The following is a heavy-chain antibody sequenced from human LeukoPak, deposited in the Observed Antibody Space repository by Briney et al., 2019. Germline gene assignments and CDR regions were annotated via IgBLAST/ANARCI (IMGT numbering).Heavy chain of an antibody. CDR2: IYFSGST. J-gene: IGHJ4*02. CDR1: RGSISSSSHY. V-gene: IGHV4-39*01. Sequence: SETLSLTCTVFRGSISSSSHYSGGIRQPPGEGLEWIGSIYFSGSTYYSPSLKSRVTISVDPSTNQFSLKLSSATAEATAVYFCARQQWLGPFDSWGQGTLVTVSS. D-gene: IGHD6-19*01. CDR3: ARQQWLGPFDS.